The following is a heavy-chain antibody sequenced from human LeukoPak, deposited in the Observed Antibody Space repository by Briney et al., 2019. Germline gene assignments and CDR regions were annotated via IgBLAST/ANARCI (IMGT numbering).Heavy chain of an antibody. V-gene: IGHV4-34*01. CDR1: GGSFSGSY. CDR2: INHSGST. D-gene: IGHD2-2*01. J-gene: IGHJ2*01. CDR3: ARGSVVPNKGRSYFDL. Sequence: SETLSLTCAVYGGSFSGSYWSWIRQPPGKGLEWIGEINHSGSTNYNPSLKSRVTISVDTSKNQFSLKLSSVTAADTAVYYCARGSVVPNKGRSYFDLWGRGTLVTVSS.